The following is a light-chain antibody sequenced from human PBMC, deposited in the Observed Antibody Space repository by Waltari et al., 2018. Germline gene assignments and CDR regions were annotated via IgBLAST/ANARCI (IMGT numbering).Light chain of an antibody. CDR2: HAS. Sequence: EIVLTQSPGTLSLSPGERATLSCRASQSVSKYLAWYQQKPGQAPRLLIYHASTRATVIPDRFSGSGSGTDFSLTISRLEPEDFAVYYCQKYESLPATFGQGTKVEIK. V-gene: IGKV3-20*01. CDR3: QKYESLPAT. J-gene: IGKJ1*01. CDR1: QSVSKY.